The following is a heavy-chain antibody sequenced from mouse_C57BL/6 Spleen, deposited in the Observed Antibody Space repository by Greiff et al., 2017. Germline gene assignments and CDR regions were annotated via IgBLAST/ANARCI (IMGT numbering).Heavy chain of an antibody. Sequence: EVQGVESGGGLVKPGGSLKLSCAASGFTFSSYAMSWVRQTPEKRLEWVATISDGGSYTYYPDNVKGRFTISRDNAKNNLYLQMSHLKSEDTAMYYCARDADYGITFYYFDYWGQGTTLTVSS. V-gene: IGHV5-4*01. CDR3: ARDADYGITFYYFDY. J-gene: IGHJ2*01. CDR2: ISDGGSYT. D-gene: IGHD1-1*01. CDR1: GFTFSSYA.